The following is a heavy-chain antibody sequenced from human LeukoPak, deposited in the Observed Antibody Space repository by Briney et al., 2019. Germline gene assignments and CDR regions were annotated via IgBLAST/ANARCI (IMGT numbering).Heavy chain of an antibody. J-gene: IGHJ4*02. Sequence: GGTLRLSCATSGFIFSSHGMNWVRQAPGKGLEWVSGISPSHITYYADSVKGRFTTSRENSKNTLFLQMDSLRVEGTAVYYCARGISGVSGYYYPLEYWGQGTLVTV. CDR1: GFIFSSHG. D-gene: IGHD3-22*01. CDR3: ARGISGVSGYYYPLEY. CDR2: ISPSHIT. V-gene: IGHV3-23*01.